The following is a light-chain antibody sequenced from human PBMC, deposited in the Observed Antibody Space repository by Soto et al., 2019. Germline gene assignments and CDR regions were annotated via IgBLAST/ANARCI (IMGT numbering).Light chain of an antibody. Sequence: QSALTQPASVSGSPGQSMTISCTGNSSDVGGYIYVSWYQQHPGKAPNLMNYDVTSRPSGVTYRFSGYKSGNTVSLTISGLQAEDEADYSCSQYTTSSSYVFGTGTKV. CDR1: SSDVGGYIY. CDR3: SQYTTSSSYV. CDR2: DVT. V-gene: IGLV2-14*01. J-gene: IGLJ1*01.